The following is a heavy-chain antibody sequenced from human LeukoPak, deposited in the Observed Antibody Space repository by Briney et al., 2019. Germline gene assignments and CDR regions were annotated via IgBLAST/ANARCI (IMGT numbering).Heavy chain of an antibody. J-gene: IGHJ4*02. D-gene: IGHD3-10*01. CDR3: AREGYFGSWSYYTAPLDY. CDR1: GYSISSGYY. CDR2: IYHSGNT. V-gene: IGHV4-38-2*02. Sequence: SETLSLTCIVSGYSISSGYYWAWIRQPPGKGLEWIGNIYHSGNTYYNPSLKSRVTISVDTSKNQFSLKLSSVTAANTDVYYCAREGYFGSWSYYTAPLDYWGQGTLVTVSS.